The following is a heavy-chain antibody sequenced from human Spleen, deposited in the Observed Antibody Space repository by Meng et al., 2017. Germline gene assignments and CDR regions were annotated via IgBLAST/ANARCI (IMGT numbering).Heavy chain of an antibody. CDR3: TTVFGLDYYGASYYGTDV. D-gene: IGHD3-16*01. J-gene: IGHJ6*02. Sequence: GESLKISCAGSGFPFSHAWMNWVRQAPGMGLEWVGRIKPKSDGGTTDYAIPVKGRFTISRDDSKNMLYLQMNSLKTEDTALYYCTTVFGLDYYGASYYGTDVWGQGTTVTVSS. CDR2: IKPKSDGGTT. CDR1: GFPFSHAW. V-gene: IGHV3-15*01.